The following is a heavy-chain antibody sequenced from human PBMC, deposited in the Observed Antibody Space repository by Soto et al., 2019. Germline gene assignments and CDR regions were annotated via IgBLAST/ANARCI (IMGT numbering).Heavy chain of an antibody. V-gene: IGHV1-69*13. J-gene: IGHJ4*02. D-gene: IGHD1-26*01. CDR1: GGTFSSFA. CDR3: ARNLVRGGSHSVSLNYFDF. CDR2: INPRLGTT. Sequence: SVKVSCKASGGTFSSFAISWVRQAPGQGLDWMGGINPRLGTTKDAQKFQSRGTISADESTSTAHMELSSLRSEDTAVYYCARNLVRGGSHSVSLNYFDFWGQGTLVTVSS.